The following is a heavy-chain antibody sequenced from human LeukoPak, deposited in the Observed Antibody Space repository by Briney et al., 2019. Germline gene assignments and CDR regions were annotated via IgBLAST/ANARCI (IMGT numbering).Heavy chain of an antibody. CDR1: GYTFTGYY. Sequence: ASVKVSCKASGYTFTGYYMHWVRRAPGQGLEWMGWINPNSGGTNYAQKFQGRVTMSRETSISTAYMELSRLRSDDTAVYYCARDIVVVPAAIGYDYWGQGTLVTVSS. J-gene: IGHJ4*02. CDR3: ARDIVVVPAAIGYDY. V-gene: IGHV1-2*02. CDR2: INPNSGGT. D-gene: IGHD2-2*02.